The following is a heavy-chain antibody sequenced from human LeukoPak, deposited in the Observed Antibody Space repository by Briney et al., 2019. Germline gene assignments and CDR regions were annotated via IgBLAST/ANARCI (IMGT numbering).Heavy chain of an antibody. CDR1: GYRFSTYW. Sequence: GESLKISCKVSGYRFSTYWIGWVRPMPGKGLEWMGIIYPDDSDTRYSPSFQGQVTISADKSISTTHLQWSSLKASDTAMYYCARHENGMDVWGQGTTVTVSS. CDR3: ARHENGMDV. CDR2: IYPDDSDT. J-gene: IGHJ6*02. V-gene: IGHV5-51*01.